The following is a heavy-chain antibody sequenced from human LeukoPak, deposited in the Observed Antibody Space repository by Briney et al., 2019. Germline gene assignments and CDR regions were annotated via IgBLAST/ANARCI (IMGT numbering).Heavy chain of an antibody. J-gene: IGHJ4*02. D-gene: IGHD6-19*01. CDR3: ARDQERYSSGWYTY. CDR1: GFTFDDYG. V-gene: IGHV3-20*04. CDR2: INWNGGST. Sequence: QSGGSLRLSCAASGFTFDDYGMSWVRQAPGKGLEWVSGINWNGGSTGYADSVKGRFTISRDNAKNSLYLQMNSLRAEDTALYYCARDQERYSSGWYTYWGQGTLVTVSS.